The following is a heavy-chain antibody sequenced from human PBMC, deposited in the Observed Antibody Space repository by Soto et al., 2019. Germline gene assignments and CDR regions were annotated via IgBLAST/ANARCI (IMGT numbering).Heavy chain of an antibody. V-gene: IGHV4-39*01. J-gene: IGHJ4*02. Sequence: SETLSLTCTVSGGSISSSSYYWGWIRQPPGKGLEWIGSIYYSGSTYYNPSLKSRVTISVDTSKNQFSLKLSPVTAADTAVYYCASVYYDSIWGSYRYDYWGQGTLVTVSS. CDR1: GGSISSSSYY. CDR3: ASVYYDSIWGSYRYDY. D-gene: IGHD3-16*02. CDR2: IYYSGST.